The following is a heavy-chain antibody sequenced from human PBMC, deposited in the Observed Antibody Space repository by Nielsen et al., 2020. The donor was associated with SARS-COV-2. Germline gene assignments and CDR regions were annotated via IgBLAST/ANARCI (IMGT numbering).Heavy chain of an antibody. V-gene: IGHV3-30*04. CDR3: ATHYDILTGDYYFDY. J-gene: IGHJ4*02. Sequence: GRQAPGKGLEWVAVISYDGSNKYYADSVKGRFTISRDNSKNTLYLQMNSLRAEDTAVYYCATHYDILTGDYYFDYWGQGTLVTVSS. CDR2: ISYDGSNK. D-gene: IGHD3-9*01.